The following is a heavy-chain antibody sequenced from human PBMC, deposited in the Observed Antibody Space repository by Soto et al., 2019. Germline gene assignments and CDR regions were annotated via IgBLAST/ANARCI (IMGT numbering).Heavy chain of an antibody. V-gene: IGHV3-74*01. Sequence: EVHLVESGGDLVQPGGSLRPSCEASGITFSNLWMHWVRQAPGKGLVWVARINEDGSGTSYGDSVKGRFTISRDNAKNTVYLQMNSLSAEDTAVYYCATLQKTGPEFWGQGTLVTVSS. CDR2: INEDGSGT. CDR3: ATLQKTGPEF. J-gene: IGHJ4*02. CDR1: GITFSNLW. D-gene: IGHD3-10*01.